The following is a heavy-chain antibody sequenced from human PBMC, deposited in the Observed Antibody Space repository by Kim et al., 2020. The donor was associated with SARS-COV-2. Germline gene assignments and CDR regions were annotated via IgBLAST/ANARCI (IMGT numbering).Heavy chain of an antibody. CDR2: IYYSGST. Sequence: SETLSLTCTVSGGSISSYYWSWIRQPPGKGLEWIGYIYYSGSTNYNPSLKSRVTISVDTSKNQFSLKLSSVTAADTAVYYCARDRDYYDSSGHYGMDVWGQGTTVTVSS. D-gene: IGHD3-22*01. V-gene: IGHV4-59*13. CDR3: ARDRDYYDSSGHYGMDV. J-gene: IGHJ6*02. CDR1: GGSISSYY.